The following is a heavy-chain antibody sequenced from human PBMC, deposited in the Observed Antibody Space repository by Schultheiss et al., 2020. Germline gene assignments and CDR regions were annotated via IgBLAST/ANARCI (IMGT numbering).Heavy chain of an antibody. J-gene: IGHJ6*02. CDR1: GFTFSSYW. Sequence: GGSLRLSCAASGFTFSSYWMHWVRQAPGKGLVWVSRINSDGSSTSYADSVKGRFTISRDNAKNTLYLQMNSLRAEDTAVYYCARVGIGDGYIYYYYYGMDVWGQGTTVNGYS. CDR3: ARVGIGDGYIYYYYYGMDV. CDR2: INSDGSST. V-gene: IGHV3-74*01. D-gene: IGHD5-24*01.